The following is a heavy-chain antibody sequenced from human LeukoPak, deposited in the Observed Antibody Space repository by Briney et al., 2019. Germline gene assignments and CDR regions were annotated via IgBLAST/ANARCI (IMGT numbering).Heavy chain of an antibody. CDR2: INHSGST. CDR3: ARGEIFYDFWSGYSASFDY. J-gene: IGHJ4*02. V-gene: IGHV4-34*01. CDR1: GGSFSGYY. Sequence: SETLSLTCAVYGGSFSGYYWSWLRQPPGKGLEWIGEINHSGSTNYNPSLKSRVTISVDTSKNQFSLKLSSVTAADTAVYYCARGEIFYDFWSGYSASFDYWGQGTLVTVSS. D-gene: IGHD3-3*01.